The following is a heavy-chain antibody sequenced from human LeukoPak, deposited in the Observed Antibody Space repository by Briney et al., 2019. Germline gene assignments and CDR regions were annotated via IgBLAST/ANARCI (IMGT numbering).Heavy chain of an antibody. Sequence: GGFLRLSCAASGFTFSSYAMHWVRQAPGKGLEWMAVISYDGSNKYYADSVKGRFTISRDNSKNTLYLQMNSLRAEDTAVYYCARGVSVSGSYAFDYWGQGTLVTVSS. J-gene: IGHJ4*02. CDR2: ISYDGSNK. CDR1: GFTFSSYA. D-gene: IGHD1-26*01. V-gene: IGHV3-30-3*01. CDR3: ARGVSVSGSYAFDY.